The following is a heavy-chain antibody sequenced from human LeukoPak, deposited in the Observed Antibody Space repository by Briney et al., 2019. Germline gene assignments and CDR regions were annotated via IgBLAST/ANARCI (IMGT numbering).Heavy chain of an antibody. D-gene: IGHD2-2*01. J-gene: IGHJ3*02. CDR3: ASPLGYCSSTSCRPGAFDI. CDR2: ILSCGSTI. Sequence: GGALRLSCAASGFTFNDYYMSLIRQDPGERLEGVSYILSCGSTIYYADSVKGRFNLSRGKAQNSLYLQMKQLKAQGTAEFFCASPLGYCSSTSCRPGAFDIWGQRTTLTPPS. V-gene: IGHV3-11*01. CDR1: GFTFNDYY.